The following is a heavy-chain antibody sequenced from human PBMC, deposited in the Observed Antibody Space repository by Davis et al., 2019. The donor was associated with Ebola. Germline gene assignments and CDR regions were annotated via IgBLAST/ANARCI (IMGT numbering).Heavy chain of an antibody. J-gene: IGHJ2*01. CDR3: AREHGPGDWYLNL. CDR2: IYSGGST. Sequence: GGSLRLSCAASGFTVSSNYMSWVRQAPGKGLEWVSVIYSGGSTFYADSVKGRFTISRDNSKNTVDLKMDGLRAEDTAVYYCAREHGPGDWYLNLWGRGTLVTASS. CDR1: GFTVSSNY. V-gene: IGHV3-53*01. D-gene: IGHD4-17*01.